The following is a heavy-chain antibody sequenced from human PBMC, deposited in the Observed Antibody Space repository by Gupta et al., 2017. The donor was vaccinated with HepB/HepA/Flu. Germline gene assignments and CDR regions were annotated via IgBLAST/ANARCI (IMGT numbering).Heavy chain of an antibody. Sequence: EVQLLESGGGLVQPGGSLRLSCAASGFTFSSYAMSWVRQAPGKGLEWVSAISGSGGSTYYADSVKGRFTISRDNSKNTLYLQMNSLRAEDTAVYYCANPYLYSSSSIGAVAGIPLLGNNWGQGTLVTVSS. V-gene: IGHV3-23*01. D-gene: IGHD6-6*01. CDR1: GFTFSSYA. CDR2: ISGSGGST. CDR3: ANPYLYSSSSIGAVAGIPLLGNN. J-gene: IGHJ4*02.